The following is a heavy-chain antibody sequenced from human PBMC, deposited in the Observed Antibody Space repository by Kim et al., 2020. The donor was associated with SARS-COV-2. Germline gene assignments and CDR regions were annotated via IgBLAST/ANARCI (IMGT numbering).Heavy chain of an antibody. V-gene: IGHV4-59*08. D-gene: IGHD6-19*01. CDR2: IYYSGST. CDR1: GGSISSYY. CDR3: ARLRPEEYSSGYYYYYYGMDV. Sequence: SETLSLTCTVSGGSISSYYWSWIRQPPGKGLEWIGYIYYSGSTNYNPSLKSRVTISVDTSKNQFSLKLSSVTAADTAVYYCARLRPEEYSSGYYYYYYGMDVWGQETTVTVSS. J-gene: IGHJ6*02.